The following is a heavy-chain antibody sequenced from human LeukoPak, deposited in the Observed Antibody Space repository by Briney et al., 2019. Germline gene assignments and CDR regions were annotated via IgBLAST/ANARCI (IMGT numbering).Heavy chain of an antibody. CDR3: TTSGSSY. CDR1: GFTFSDYA. CDR2: IRSKGKGGTA. V-gene: IGHV3-49*04. J-gene: IGHJ4*02. D-gene: IGHD1-26*01. Sequence: GGSLRLSCTASGFTFSDYAMNWVRQAPGKGLEWVGFIRSKGKGGTADYAASVKGRFTISRDDSKSIVYLQINSLKTEDTALYYCTTSGSSYWGQGTLVTVSS.